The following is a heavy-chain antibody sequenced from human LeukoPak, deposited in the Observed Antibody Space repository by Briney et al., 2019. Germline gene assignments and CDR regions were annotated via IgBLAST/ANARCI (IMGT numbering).Heavy chain of an antibody. D-gene: IGHD4-11*01. CDR1: GFTFSSYW. CDR2: IKQDGSEK. V-gene: IGHV3-7*03. CDR3: ARGRKIYSNSVFDY. J-gene: IGHJ4*02. Sequence: QPGGSLRLSCAASGFTFSSYWMSWVRQAPGKGLEWVANIKQDGSEKYYVDSVKGRFTISRDNAKNSLYLQMNSLRAEDTALYYCARGRKIYSNSVFDYWGQGTLVTVSS.